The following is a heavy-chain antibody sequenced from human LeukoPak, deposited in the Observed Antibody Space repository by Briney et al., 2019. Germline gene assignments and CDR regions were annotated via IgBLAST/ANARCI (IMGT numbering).Heavy chain of an antibody. V-gene: IGHV3-20*04. CDR1: GFTFDDYG. CDR2: INWNGGST. D-gene: IGHD2-2*01. CDR3: ASCISTSCYGDGDAFDI. J-gene: IGHJ3*02. Sequence: GGSLRLSCAASGFTFDDYGMSWVRQAPGKGLEWVSGINWNGGSTGYADSVKGRFTISRDNAKNSLYLQMNSLRAEDTALYYCASCISTSCYGDGDAFDIWGQGTMVTVSS.